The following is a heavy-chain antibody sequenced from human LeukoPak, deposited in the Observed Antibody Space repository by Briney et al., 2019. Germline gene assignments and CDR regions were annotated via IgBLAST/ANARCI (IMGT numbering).Heavy chain of an antibody. CDR2: ISSSGSTV. Sequence: GGSLRLSCAASGFTFSSYEMNWVRQAPGKGLEWVSYISSSGSTVYYADSVKGRFTISRDNAKNSLYLQMNSLRTEDTAVYYCAELGITMIGGVWGKGTTVTISS. V-gene: IGHV3-48*03. CDR3: AELGITMIGGV. J-gene: IGHJ6*04. CDR1: GFTFSSYE. D-gene: IGHD3-10*02.